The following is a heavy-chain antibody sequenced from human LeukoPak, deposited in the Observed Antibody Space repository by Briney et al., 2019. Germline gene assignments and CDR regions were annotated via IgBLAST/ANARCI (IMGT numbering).Heavy chain of an antibody. V-gene: IGHV3-48*04. D-gene: IGHD3-10*01. CDR1: GFTFTEYS. Sequence: PGGSLRLSCAASGFTFTEYSIIWVRQAPGKGLEWVSLISDISDRSSTIHYADSVKGRFTISRDNAESSVYLQMNSLRADDTAVYYCARVRGPTLKTCYMDVWGTGTTVTVSS. CDR3: ARVRGPTLKTCYMDV. J-gene: IGHJ6*03. CDR2: ISDRSSTI.